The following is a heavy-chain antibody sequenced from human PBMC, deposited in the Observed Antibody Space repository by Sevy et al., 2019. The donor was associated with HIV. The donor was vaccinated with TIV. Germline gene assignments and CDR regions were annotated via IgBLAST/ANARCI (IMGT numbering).Heavy chain of an antibody. CDR3: AREGGRDYSNNFYYYYGMDV. J-gene: IGHJ6*02. Sequence: SETLSLTCTVSGGSVSSGSYYWSWIRQPPGKGLEWIGYIYYSGSTNYNPSLKSRVTISVDTSKNQFSLKLSSVTAADTAVYYCAREGGRDYSNNFYYYYGMDVWGQGTTVTVSS. V-gene: IGHV4-61*01. CDR1: GGSVSSGSYY. CDR2: IYYSGST. D-gene: IGHD4-4*01.